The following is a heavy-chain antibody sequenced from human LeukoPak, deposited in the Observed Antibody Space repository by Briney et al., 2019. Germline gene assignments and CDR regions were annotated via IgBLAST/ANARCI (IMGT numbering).Heavy chain of an antibody. CDR3: ATGHSTGYHYWFDP. J-gene: IGHJ5*02. D-gene: IGHD2-2*03. Sequence: ASVKVSCKVSGSALSDLAMQWVRQVPGKGLEWMGGLDRESGETLYSEKFQGRVTMAQDTSTDTAYMDLTSLTSEDTAVYYCATGHSTGYHYWFDPWGQGTLVTASS. CDR1: GSALSDLA. CDR2: LDRESGET. V-gene: IGHV1-24*01.